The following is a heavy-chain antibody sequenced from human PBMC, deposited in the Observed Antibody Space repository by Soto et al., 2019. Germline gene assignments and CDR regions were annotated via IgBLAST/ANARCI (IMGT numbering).Heavy chain of an antibody. J-gene: IGHJ6*02. V-gene: IGHV4-34*01. CDR2: INHSGST. CDR1: GGSFSDYY. Sequence: QVQLQQWGAGLLKPSETLSLICAVYGGSFSDYYWSWVRQPPGKGLEWIGEINHSGSTNYNPSLKSRLTISVDTSKNQFSLKLSSVTAADTAMYYCATGRIRGVLYYYSGMDVWGQGTAVTVSS. D-gene: IGHD3-10*01. CDR3: ATGRIRGVLYYYSGMDV.